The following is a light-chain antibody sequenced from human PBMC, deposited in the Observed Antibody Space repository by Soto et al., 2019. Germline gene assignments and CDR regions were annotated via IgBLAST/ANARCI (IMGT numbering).Light chain of an antibody. J-gene: IGKJ4*01. Sequence: EIVMTQSPATLSVSPGERVSFSCRASQSIRSNLAWYQHKPGQAPRLLISDASAGATCIPARFSGSGSGTEFTLTINSLKSEDFAVYYCQQYDNWSVTFGRGTKVEIK. CDR3: QQYDNWSVT. V-gene: IGKV3D-15*01. CDR1: QSIRSN. CDR2: DAS.